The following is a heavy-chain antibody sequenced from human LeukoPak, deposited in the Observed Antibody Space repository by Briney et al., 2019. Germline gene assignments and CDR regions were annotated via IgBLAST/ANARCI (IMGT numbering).Heavy chain of an antibody. V-gene: IGHV3-15*01. D-gene: IGHD4-17*01. CDR1: GFTVSNAW. Sequence: GGSLRLSCAASGFTVSNAWMSWVRQVPGKGLDWVGRIKSKTAGGTTDYAAPVKGRFTISRDDSKNTLYLQMNSLRAEDTAVYYCAKDASPTVTTAYWYFDLWGRGTLVTVSS. CDR3: AKDASPTVTTAYWYFDL. J-gene: IGHJ2*01. CDR2: IKSKTAGGTT.